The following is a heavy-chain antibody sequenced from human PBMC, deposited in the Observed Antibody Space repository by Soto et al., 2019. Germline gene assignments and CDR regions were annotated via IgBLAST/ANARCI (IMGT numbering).Heavy chain of an antibody. J-gene: IGHJ5*02. CDR2: ISGSGGST. CDR3: AKGSYYDFWSGYSSDWFDP. Sequence: EVQLLESGGGLVQPGGSLRLSCAASGLTFSSYAMSWVRQAPGKGLEWVSAISGSGGSTYYADSVKGRFTISRDNSKNTLYLQMNSLRAEDTAVYYCAKGSYYDFWSGYSSDWFDPWGQGTLVTVSS. V-gene: IGHV3-23*01. D-gene: IGHD3-3*01. CDR1: GLTFSSYA.